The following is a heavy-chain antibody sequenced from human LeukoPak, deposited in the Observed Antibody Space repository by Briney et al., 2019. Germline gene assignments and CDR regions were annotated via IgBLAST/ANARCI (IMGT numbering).Heavy chain of an antibody. Sequence: GGSLRLSCAASGFTVSSNYMSWVRQAPGKVLEWVSVIYSGGSTYYADSVKGRFTISRDNSKNTLYLQMNSLRAEDTAVYYRARDGAERYYDSSGYRDAFDIWGQGTMVTVSS. CDR2: IYSGGST. CDR1: GFTVSSNY. CDR3: ARDGAERYYDSSGYRDAFDI. J-gene: IGHJ3*02. V-gene: IGHV3-66*01. D-gene: IGHD3-22*01.